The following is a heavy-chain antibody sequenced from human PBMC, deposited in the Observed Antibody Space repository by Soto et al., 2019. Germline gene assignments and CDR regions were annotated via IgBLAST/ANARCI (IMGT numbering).Heavy chain of an antibody. J-gene: IGHJ6*02. V-gene: IGHV6-1*01. CDR2: TYYRSKWYN. D-gene: IGHD1-1*01. CDR1: GDSVSSKSAA. Sequence: SQTLSLTCAISGDSVSSKSAAWNWIRQSPSRGLEWLGRTYYRSKWYNDYAVSVKSRITINPDTSKNQFSLQLNSVTPEDTAVYYCAREAWNTNYYYYGMDVWGQGTTVTVSS. CDR3: AREAWNTNYYYYGMDV.